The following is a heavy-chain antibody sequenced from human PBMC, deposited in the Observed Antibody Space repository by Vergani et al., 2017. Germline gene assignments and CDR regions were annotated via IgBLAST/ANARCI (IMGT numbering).Heavy chain of an antibody. CDR2: IYYSGST. D-gene: IGHD6-19*01. V-gene: IGHV4-39*01. CDR3: ARHSTVEWLVKLGWIDP. Sequence: QLQLQESGPGLVKPSATLSLTCSVSGASIRSSNYYLGWIRQPPGKGLEWIASIYYSGSTSYNPSLKSRVTISVDTSKNQFSLKLSSVTAADTAVYFCARHSTVEWLVKLGWIDPWGQGILVTVSS. CDR1: GASIRSSNYY. J-gene: IGHJ5*02.